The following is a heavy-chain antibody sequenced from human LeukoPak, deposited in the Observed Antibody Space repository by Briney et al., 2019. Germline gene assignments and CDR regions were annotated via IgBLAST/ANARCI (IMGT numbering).Heavy chain of an antibody. Sequence: PGGSLRLSCVVSGFTFSSYWMHWVRQAPEKGLVWVSRVNIDGSSTNYADSVKGRFTISRDNSKNTLYLQMNSLRAEDTAVYYCARERVDYYGSTSYYYYGLDVWGQGTTVTVSS. J-gene: IGHJ6*02. CDR1: GFTFSSYW. CDR3: ARERVDYYGSTSYYYYGLDV. CDR2: VNIDGSST. D-gene: IGHD3-22*01. V-gene: IGHV3-74*01.